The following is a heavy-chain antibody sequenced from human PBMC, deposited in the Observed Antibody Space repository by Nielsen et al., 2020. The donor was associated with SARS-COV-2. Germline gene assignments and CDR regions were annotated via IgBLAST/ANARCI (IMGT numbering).Heavy chain of an antibody. V-gene: IGHV1-46*01. Sequence: ASVKVSCKASGYTFTSYYMHWVRQAPGQGLEWMGIINPSGGSTSYAQKFQGRVTMTRDTSTSTVYMELSSLRSEDTAVYYCARDWSGYPIDHYYYYMDVWGKGTTVTVSS. D-gene: IGHD3-3*01. J-gene: IGHJ6*03. CDR1: GYTFTSYY. CDR2: INPSGGST. CDR3: ARDWSGYPIDHYYYYMDV.